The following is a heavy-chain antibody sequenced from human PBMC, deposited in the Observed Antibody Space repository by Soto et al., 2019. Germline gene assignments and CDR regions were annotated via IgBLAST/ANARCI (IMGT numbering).Heavy chain of an antibody. CDR2: INTNSGGT. CDR3: AREVVVGGTTVTTHDAFDI. J-gene: IGHJ3*02. V-gene: IGHV1-2*04. D-gene: IGHD4-17*01. CDR1: GYTFTGYY. Sequence: GASVKVSCKASGYTFTGYYMHWVRQAPGQGLEWMGWINTNSGGTNYSQKFQGWVTMTRDTSISTAYMELSRLRSDDTAVYYCAREVVVGGTTVTTHDAFDIWGQGTMVTVSS.